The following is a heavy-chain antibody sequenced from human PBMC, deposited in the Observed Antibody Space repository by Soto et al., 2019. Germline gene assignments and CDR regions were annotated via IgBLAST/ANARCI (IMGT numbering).Heavy chain of an antibody. CDR1: GFTFSSYE. V-gene: IGHV3-48*03. D-gene: IGHD2-2*01. Sequence: GGSLRLSCAASGFTFSSYEMNWVRQAPGKGLEWVSYISSSGSTIYYADSVKGRFTISRDNAKNSLYLQMNSLKTEDTAVYYCTTDPGYCSSTSCYMGIPTSYYYYGMDVWGQGTTVTVSS. J-gene: IGHJ6*02. CDR2: ISSSGSTI. CDR3: TTDPGYCSSTSCYMGIPTSYYYYGMDV.